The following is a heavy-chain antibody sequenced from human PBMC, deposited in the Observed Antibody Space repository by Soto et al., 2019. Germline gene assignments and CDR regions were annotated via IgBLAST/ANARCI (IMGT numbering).Heavy chain of an antibody. D-gene: IGHD6-6*01. J-gene: IGHJ5*02. CDR2: IYYSGST. V-gene: IGHV4-31*03. CDR1: GGSISSGGYY. CDR3: ARSEMAALWFDP. Sequence: SETLSLTCTVSGGSISSGGYYWSWIRQHPGKGLEWIGYIYYSGSTYYNPSLKSRVTISVDTSKNQFSLKLSSVTAADTAVYYCARSEMAALWFDPWGQGTLVTVSS.